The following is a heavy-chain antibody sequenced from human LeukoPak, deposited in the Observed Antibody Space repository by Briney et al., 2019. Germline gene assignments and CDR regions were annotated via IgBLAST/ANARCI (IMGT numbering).Heavy chain of an antibody. CDR2: ISYDGSNK. Sequence: PGGSLRLSCAASGFTFSSYAMSWVRQAPGKGLEWVAVISYDGSNKYYADSVKGRFTISRDNSKNTLYLQMNSLRAEDTAVYYCAKVRFRASGTAVYYYYGMDVWGQGTTVTVSS. V-gene: IGHV3-30*18. CDR1: GFTFSSYA. J-gene: IGHJ6*02. D-gene: IGHD4-23*01. CDR3: AKVRFRASGTAVYYYYGMDV.